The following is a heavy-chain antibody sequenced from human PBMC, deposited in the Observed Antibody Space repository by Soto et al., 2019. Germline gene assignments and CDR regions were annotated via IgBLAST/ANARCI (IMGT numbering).Heavy chain of an antibody. J-gene: IGHJ5*02. CDR2: INHSGST. V-gene: IGHV4-34*01. CDR1: GGSFSGYY. CDR3: ARGAHPRYYDFWSGYYLGWFDP. D-gene: IGHD3-3*01. Sequence: SETLSLTCAVYGGSFSGYYWSWIRQPPGKGLEWIGEINHSGSTNYNPSLKSRVTISVDTSKNQFSLKLSSVTAADTAVYYCARGAHPRYYDFWSGYYLGWFDPWGQGTLVTVSS.